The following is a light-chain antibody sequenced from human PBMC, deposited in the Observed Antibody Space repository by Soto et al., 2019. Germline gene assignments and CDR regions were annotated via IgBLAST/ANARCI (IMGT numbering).Light chain of an antibody. J-gene: IGLJ2*01. CDR2: QDS. CDR1: KLGEKY. Sequence: SYELTQPPSVSVSPGQTASITCSGDKLGEKYACWYQQKPGQSPVLVIYQDSKRPSGIPERFSGSNSGNTATLTISGTQAMDEADYYCQAWDSSTASVVFGGGTKLTV. V-gene: IGLV3-1*01. CDR3: QAWDSSTASVV.